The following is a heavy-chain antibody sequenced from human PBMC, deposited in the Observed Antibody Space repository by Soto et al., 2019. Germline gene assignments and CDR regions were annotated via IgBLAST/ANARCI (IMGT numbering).Heavy chain of an antibody. Sequence: SVKVSCKASGGTFSSYTISWVRQAPGQGLEWMGRIIPILGIANYAQKFQGRVTITADKSTSTAYMELSSLRSEDTAVYYCARALGTAMVPKYYFDYWGQGTLVTVS. D-gene: IGHD5-18*01. CDR2: IIPILGIA. V-gene: IGHV1-69*02. CDR3: ARALGTAMVPKYYFDY. J-gene: IGHJ4*02. CDR1: GGTFSSYT.